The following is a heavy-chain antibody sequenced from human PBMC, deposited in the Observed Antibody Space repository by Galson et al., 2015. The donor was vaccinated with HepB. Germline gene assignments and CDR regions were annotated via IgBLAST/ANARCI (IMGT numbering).Heavy chain of an antibody. CDR3: AKVRYSSGPLGFYYYGMDV. Sequence: SLRLSCAASGFTFSSYGMHWVRQAPGKGLEWVAVISYDGSNKYYADSVKGRFTISRDNSKNTLHLQMNSLRAEDTAVYYCAKVRYSSGPLGFYYYGMDVWGQGTTVTVSS. V-gene: IGHV3-30*18. CDR2: ISYDGSNK. J-gene: IGHJ6*02. CDR1: GFTFSSYG. D-gene: IGHD6-25*01.